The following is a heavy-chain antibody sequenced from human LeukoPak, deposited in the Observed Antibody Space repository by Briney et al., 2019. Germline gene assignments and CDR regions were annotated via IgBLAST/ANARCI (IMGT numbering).Heavy chain of an antibody. CDR3: ARDPWGTHAY. CDR2: ISSGSDYI. D-gene: IGHD3-16*01. V-gene: IGHV3-21*01. J-gene: IGHJ4*02. CDR1: GFSSYS. Sequence: PGESLRLSCAASGFSSYSLNWVRQAPGKGLEWVSSISSGSDYIYYADSVKGRFTISRDNAKNSLYLQMNSLRAEDTAIYYCARDPWGTHAYWGQGTLVTVSS.